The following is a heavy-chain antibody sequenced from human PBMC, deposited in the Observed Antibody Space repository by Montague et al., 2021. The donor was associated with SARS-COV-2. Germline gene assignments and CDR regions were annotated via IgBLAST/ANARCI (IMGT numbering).Heavy chain of an antibody. V-gene: IGHV4-59*11. Sequence: SETLSLTCSVSGGSISGHYWSWIRQPPGKGLEWIGNFDHSGDTKYNPSLKSRVTISVDTSKNQFALRLHSVTAADTAVYYCAREFRIELWQTNWYFGLWGRGTLVTVSS. CDR2: FDHSGDT. J-gene: IGHJ2*01. CDR1: GGSISGHY. D-gene: IGHD3-16*01. CDR3: AREFRIELWQTNWYFGL.